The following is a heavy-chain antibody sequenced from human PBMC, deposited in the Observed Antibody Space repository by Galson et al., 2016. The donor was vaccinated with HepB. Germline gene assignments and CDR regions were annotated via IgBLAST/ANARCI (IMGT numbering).Heavy chain of an antibody. Sequence: SLRLSCAASGFTFSSHAMHWVRQAPGKGLEWVAVITYDGSNTYYADAVKGRFTISRDNSKNTLYLQMNSLRAEDTAVYYCARDRRDNWHDGNWFDPWGQGTLVTVSS. CDR2: ITYDGSNT. D-gene: IGHD1-1*01. V-gene: IGHV3-30-3*01. CDR1: GFTFSSHA. J-gene: IGHJ5*02. CDR3: ARDRRDNWHDGNWFDP.